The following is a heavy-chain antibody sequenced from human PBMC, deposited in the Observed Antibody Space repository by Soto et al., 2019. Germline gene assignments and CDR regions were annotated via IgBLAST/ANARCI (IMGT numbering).Heavy chain of an antibody. J-gene: IGHJ6*02. Sequence: PGGSLRLSCAASGFTFSSYSMNWVRQAPGKGLEWVSYISSSSSTIYYADSVKGRFTISRDNAKNSLYLQMNSLRDEDTAVYYCARGTDWDFWSRIPYYYYGMDVWGQGTTVTVSS. CDR2: ISSSSSTI. CDR3: ARGTDWDFWSRIPYYYYGMDV. D-gene: IGHD3-3*01. V-gene: IGHV3-48*02. CDR1: GFTFSSYS.